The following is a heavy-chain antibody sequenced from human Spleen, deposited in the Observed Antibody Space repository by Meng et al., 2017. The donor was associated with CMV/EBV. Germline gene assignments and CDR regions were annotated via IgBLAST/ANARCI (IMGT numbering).Heavy chain of an antibody. Sequence: ASVQVSCKASGCPLRDYYIHWVRQAPGQGFEWMGVINPSGGSANYAQKFQGRLTLTRDTSTSTLYMALRSLRSEDTAVYYCAREDYWGQGTLVTVSS. CDR3: AREDY. V-gene: IGHV1-46*01. J-gene: IGHJ4*02. CDR2: INPSGGSA. CDR1: GCPLRDYY.